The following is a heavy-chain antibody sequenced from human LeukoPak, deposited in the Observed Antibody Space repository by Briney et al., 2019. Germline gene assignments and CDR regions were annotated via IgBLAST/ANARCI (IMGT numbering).Heavy chain of an antibody. CDR1: GFTVSSNY. Sequence: GGSLRPSCAASGFTVSSNYMSWVRQAPGKGLEWVSVIYSGGSTYYADSVKGRFTISRDNSKNTLYLQMNSLRAGDTAVYYCARGEDYGDYFDYWGQGALVTVSS. CDR3: ARGEDYGDYFDY. J-gene: IGHJ4*02. CDR2: IYSGGST. D-gene: IGHD4-17*01. V-gene: IGHV3-53*01.